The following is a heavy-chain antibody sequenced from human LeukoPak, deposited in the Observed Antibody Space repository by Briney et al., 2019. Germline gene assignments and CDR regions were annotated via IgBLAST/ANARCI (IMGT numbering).Heavy chain of an antibody. V-gene: IGHV3-48*01. D-gene: IGHD6-19*01. J-gene: IGHJ4*02. CDR2: ISSSSSTI. CDR3: ARDTSAFYSSGYYGQIDY. Sequence: GGTLRLSCAASGFTFSSYEMNWVRQAPGKGLEWVSYISSSSSTIYYADSVKGRFTISRDNAKNSLYLQMNSLKAEDTAMYYCARDTSAFYSSGYYGQIDYWGRGTLVTVSS. CDR1: GFTFSSYE.